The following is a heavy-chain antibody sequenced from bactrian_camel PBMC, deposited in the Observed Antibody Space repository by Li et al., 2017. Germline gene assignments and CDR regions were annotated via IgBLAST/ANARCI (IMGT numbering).Heavy chain of an antibody. CDR3: AADLSRQCLMDGLNVPNTNFGY. V-gene: IGHV3-3*01. Sequence: HVQLVESGGGSVQAGGSLRLSCAVSGFTDSRKFVAWFRQAPGKEREEVAGINSRGGLYYADSVEGRFTISQDNAKTTVYLQMDDLKPEDTAMYYCAADLSRQCLMDGLNVPNTNFGYWGQGTQVTVS. J-gene: IGHJ6*01. D-gene: IGHD1*01. CDR1: GFTDSRKF. CDR2: INSRGGL.